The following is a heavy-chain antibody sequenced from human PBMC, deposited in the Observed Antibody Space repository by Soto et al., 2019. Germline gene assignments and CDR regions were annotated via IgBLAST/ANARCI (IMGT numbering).Heavy chain of an antibody. CDR3: ARRTASMTTTRYFDF. J-gene: IGHJ4*02. D-gene: IGHD4-17*01. CDR2: IYHSGST. CDR1: SGSISSSNW. V-gene: IGHV4-4*02. Sequence: SETLSLTCAVSSGSISSSNWWSWARQPPGKGLEWIGEIYHSGSTNYNPSLKSRVTISVDKSKNQFSLKLSSVTAADTAVYYYARRTASMTTTRYFDFCGQGTLVTVSS.